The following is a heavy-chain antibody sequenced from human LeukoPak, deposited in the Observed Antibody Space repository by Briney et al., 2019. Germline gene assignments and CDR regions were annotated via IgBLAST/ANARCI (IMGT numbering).Heavy chain of an antibody. Sequence: ASVKVSCKASGYTFTGYYMHWVRQAPGQGLEWMGWINPNSGGTNYAQKFQGRVTMTRDTSISTAYMELSRLRSDDTAVYYCARAGWRTSYCGMDVWGQGTTVTVSS. V-gene: IGHV1-2*02. J-gene: IGHJ6*02. CDR1: GYTFTGYY. CDR2: INPNSGGT. D-gene: IGHD5-24*01. CDR3: ARAGWRTSYCGMDV.